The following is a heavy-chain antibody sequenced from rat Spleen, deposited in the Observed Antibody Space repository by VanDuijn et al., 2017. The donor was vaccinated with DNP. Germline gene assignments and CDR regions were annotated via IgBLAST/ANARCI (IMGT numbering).Heavy chain of an antibody. Sequence: EVQVVESGGGLVQPKGSLKLSCAASGFDFNTYAMSWVRQAPGKGLDWVASISIKTHNYATLYADSVKERFTISRDDSQSMVYLQMNDLKTEDTALYYCTTYYGDNWGQGVMVTVSS. D-gene: IGHD1-9*01. CDR3: TTYYGDN. J-gene: IGHJ2*01. CDR1: GFDFNTYA. V-gene: IGHV10-4*01. CDR2: ISIKTHNYAT.